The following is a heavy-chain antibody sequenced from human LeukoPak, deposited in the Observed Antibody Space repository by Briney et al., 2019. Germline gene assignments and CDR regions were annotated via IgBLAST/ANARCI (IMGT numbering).Heavy chain of an antibody. V-gene: IGHV5-51*01. CDR2: IYPGESDT. CDR1: GYNFTSYW. D-gene: IGHD5-12*01. Sequence: RGGALEISCKGSGYNFTSYWIAWGRQLPGKGVEWMGIIYPGESDTRDSPSCQGQVTISADKSIAYLQWGSLKASDTAMYYCARRGYSGYDSPLAYWGQGTLVTVPS. J-gene: IGHJ4*02. CDR3: ARRGYSGYDSPLAY.